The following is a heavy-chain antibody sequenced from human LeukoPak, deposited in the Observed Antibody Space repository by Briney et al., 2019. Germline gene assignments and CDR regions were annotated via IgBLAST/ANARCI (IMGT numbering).Heavy chain of an antibody. Sequence: SETLSLTCTVSGGSISSYYWSWIRQPPGKGLEWIGYIYYSGSTNYNPSLKSRVTISVDTSKNQFSLKLSSVTAADTAVYYCARLDNAGYSYASFDYWGQGTPVTVSS. D-gene: IGHD5-18*01. V-gene: IGHV4-59*08. CDR1: GGSISSYY. CDR3: ARLDNAGYSYASFDY. J-gene: IGHJ4*02. CDR2: IYYSGST.